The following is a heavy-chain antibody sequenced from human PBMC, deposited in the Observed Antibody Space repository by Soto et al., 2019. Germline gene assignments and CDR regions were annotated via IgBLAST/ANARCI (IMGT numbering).Heavy chain of an antibody. CDR2: INRGNGDT. Sequence: QVQLVQSGTEVKKPGASVKVSCKTSGYSFNKYGLHWVRQAPGQRLEWMGWINRGNGDTKYSQKFQGRVTITRDTSATTAYMELSILRSEDSAVFYCARTDCRSTSCYNYYYYGMDVWGQGTTVTVSS. CDR1: GYSFNKYG. V-gene: IGHV1-3*01. J-gene: IGHJ6*02. D-gene: IGHD2-2*01. CDR3: ARTDCRSTSCYNYYYYGMDV.